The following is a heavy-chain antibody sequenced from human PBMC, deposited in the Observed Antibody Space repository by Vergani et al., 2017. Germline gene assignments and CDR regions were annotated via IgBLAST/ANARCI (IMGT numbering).Heavy chain of an antibody. Sequence: QVQLVQSGAEVKKPGASVKVSCKASGYTFTSYGISWVRQAPGQGLEWMGWMNPNSGNTGYAQKFQGRVTMTRNTSISTAYMELSSLRAEDTAVYYCARRGSYGDYFDYWGQGTLVTVSS. V-gene: IGHV1-8*02. CDR3: ARRGSYGDYFDY. CDR1: GYTFTSYG. J-gene: IGHJ4*02. D-gene: IGHD1-26*01. CDR2: MNPNSGNT.